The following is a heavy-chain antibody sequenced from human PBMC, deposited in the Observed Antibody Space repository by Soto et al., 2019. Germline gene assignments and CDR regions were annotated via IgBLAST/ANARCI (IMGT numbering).Heavy chain of an antibody. CDR3: ARIPGSTCLYCYGMDV. CDR1: GFSLSTSGMC. CDR2: IDWDDDK. D-gene: IGHD2-2*01. Sequence: SGPTLVNPTQTLTLTCTFSGFSLSTSGMCVSWIRQPPGKALEWLALIDWDDDKYYSTSLKTRLTISKDTSKNQVVLTMTNMDPVDTATYYCARIPGSTCLYCYGMDVWGQGTTVTVSS. J-gene: IGHJ6*02. V-gene: IGHV2-70*01.